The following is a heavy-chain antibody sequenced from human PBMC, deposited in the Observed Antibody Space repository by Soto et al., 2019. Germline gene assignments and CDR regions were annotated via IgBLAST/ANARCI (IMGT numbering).Heavy chain of an antibody. CDR3: GASDSDNTAYFDY. V-gene: IGHV4-34*01. D-gene: IGHD1-26*01. J-gene: IGHJ4*02. CDR1: GGSFSGYY. Sequence: PSETLSLTCAVYGGSFSGYYWSWIRQPPGKGLEWIGEINHNGSTNYNPSLESRVTISVDTSKNQFSLKLSSVTAADTAAYYCGASDSDNTAYFDYWGQGTLVTVSS. CDR2: INHNGST.